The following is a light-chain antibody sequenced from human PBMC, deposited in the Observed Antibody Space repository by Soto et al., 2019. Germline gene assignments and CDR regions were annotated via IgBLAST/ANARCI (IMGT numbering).Light chain of an antibody. Sequence: VWTQSPGTLALSRGNRAPVSCRASQSVNINYFAWYPQKSGQAPRLRIYGTSNRASGIPDRFSGSGSGTDFTLSISRLEPEDVAVYFCQQYGSSRTFGQGTKVDIK. CDR1: QSVNINY. CDR3: QQYGSSRT. J-gene: IGKJ1*01. CDR2: GTS. V-gene: IGKV3-20*01.